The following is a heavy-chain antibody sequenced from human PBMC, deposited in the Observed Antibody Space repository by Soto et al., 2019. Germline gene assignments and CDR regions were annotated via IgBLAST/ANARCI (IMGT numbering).Heavy chain of an antibody. CDR1: GETLSGDY. Sequence: SETLCLPYTVSGETLSGDYWPWFRQPPGKGLEWVGYIYYTGSTQYNPSLKSRVTVSLDTSKNQFSLILNSLTAADTAVYYSARITRSPNSGYFDYWGQGALVTVS. V-gene: IGHV4-59*01. CDR3: ARITRSPNSGYFDY. CDR2: IYYTGST. D-gene: IGHD7-27*01. J-gene: IGHJ4*02.